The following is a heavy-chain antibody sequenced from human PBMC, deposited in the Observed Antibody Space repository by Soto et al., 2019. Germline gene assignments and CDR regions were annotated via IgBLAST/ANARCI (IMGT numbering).Heavy chain of an antibody. CDR1: GFTFSSYA. CDR3: ARATRQDFWSGYYDY. V-gene: IGHV3-30-3*01. Sequence: GGSLRLSCAASGFTFSSYAMHWVRQAPGKGLEWVAVIPYDGSNKYYADSVKGRFTISRDNSKNTLYLQMNSLRAEDTAVYYCARATRQDFWSGYYDYWGQGTLVTVSS. D-gene: IGHD3-3*01. J-gene: IGHJ4*02. CDR2: IPYDGSNK.